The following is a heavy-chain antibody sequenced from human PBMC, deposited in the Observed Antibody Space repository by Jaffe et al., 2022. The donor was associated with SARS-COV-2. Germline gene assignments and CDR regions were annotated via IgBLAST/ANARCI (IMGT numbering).Heavy chain of an antibody. D-gene: IGHD3-22*01. CDR1: GFTFSSYA. Sequence: QVQLVESGGGVVQPGRSLRLSCAASGFTFSSYAMHWVRQAPGKGLEWVAVISYDGSNKYYADSVKGRFTISRDNSKNTLYLQMNSLRAEDTAVYYCATWGGSGYSIPEVGAFDIWGQGTMVTVSS. CDR2: ISYDGSNK. V-gene: IGHV3-30*04. CDR3: ATWGGSGYSIPEVGAFDI. J-gene: IGHJ3*02.